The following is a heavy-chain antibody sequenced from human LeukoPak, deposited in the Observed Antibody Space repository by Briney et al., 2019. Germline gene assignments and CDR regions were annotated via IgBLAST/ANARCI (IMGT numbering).Heavy chain of an antibody. CDR2: IYSSGST. J-gene: IGHJ4*02. D-gene: IGHD6-19*01. CDR3: ARGTLYRGWSYYLDF. Sequence: PSETLSLTCAVYGGSFSGYYWSWIRQPAGKGLEWIGRIYSSGSTNYNPSLKSRVTMSVDTSKNQFSLKLRSVTAADTAMYYCARGTLYRGWSYYLDFWGQGSQVTVSS. CDR1: GGSFSGYY. V-gene: IGHV4-59*10.